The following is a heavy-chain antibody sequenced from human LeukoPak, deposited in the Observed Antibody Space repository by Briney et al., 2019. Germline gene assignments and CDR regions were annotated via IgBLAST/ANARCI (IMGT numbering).Heavy chain of an antibody. V-gene: IGHV3-21*01. Sequence: WIRQPPGKGLEWVSSISSSSSYIYYADSVKGRFTISRDNAKNSLYLQMNSLRAEDTAVYYCARAPYYYDSSGYYYFDYWGQGTLVTVSS. D-gene: IGHD3-22*01. CDR3: ARAPYYYDSSGYYYFDY. J-gene: IGHJ4*02. CDR2: ISSSSSYI.